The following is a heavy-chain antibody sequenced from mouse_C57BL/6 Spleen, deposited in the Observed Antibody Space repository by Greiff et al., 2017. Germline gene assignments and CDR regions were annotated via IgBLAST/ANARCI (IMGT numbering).Heavy chain of an antibody. V-gene: IGHV1-61*01. Sequence: QVQLQQPGAELVRPGSSVKLSCKASGYTFTSYWMDWVKQRPGQGLEWIGNIYPSDSETHYNQKFKDKAKLTVDKSSSTAYMQLSSLTSEDSAVYYCASRITTVVGGPYWGQGTTLTVSS. D-gene: IGHD1-1*01. CDR1: GYTFTSYW. CDR2: IYPSDSET. CDR3: ASRITTVVGGPY. J-gene: IGHJ2*01.